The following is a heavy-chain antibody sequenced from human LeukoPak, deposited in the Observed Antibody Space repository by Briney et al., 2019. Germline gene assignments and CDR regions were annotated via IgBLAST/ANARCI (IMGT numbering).Heavy chain of an antibody. D-gene: IGHD2-2*02. J-gene: IGHJ4*02. CDR3: AKSPTAYCSSTSCYSDY. Sequence: GGSLRLSCAVSGFTFSSYAMSGVRQAPGKGLEWVSAISGRGGSTYYADSVKGRFTISRDNSKNTLYVKLNSLRAEDTAVYYCAKSPTAYCSSTSCYSDYWGQGTLVTVSS. CDR2: ISGRGGST. V-gene: IGHV3-23*01. CDR1: GFTFSSYA.